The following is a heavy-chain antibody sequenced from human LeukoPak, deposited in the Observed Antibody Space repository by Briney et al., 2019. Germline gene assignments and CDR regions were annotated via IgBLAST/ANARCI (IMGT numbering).Heavy chain of an antibody. CDR2: IYYSGST. J-gene: IGHJ5*02. V-gene: IGHV4-59*01. Sequence: SETLSLTCTVSGVSISSYYWSWIRQPPGKGLELIGYIYYSGSTNYNPSLKSRVTISVDTSKNQLSLKLSSVAAADTAVYYCARFSVAAAGTGWFDPWGRGTLVTVS. CDR1: GVSISSYY. CDR3: ARFSVAAAGTGWFDP. D-gene: IGHD6-13*01.